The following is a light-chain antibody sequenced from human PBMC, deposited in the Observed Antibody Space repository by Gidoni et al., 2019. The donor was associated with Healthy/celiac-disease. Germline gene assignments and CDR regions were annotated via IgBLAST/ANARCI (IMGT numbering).Light chain of an antibody. CDR2: EDN. Sequence: FMLTQPHSVSESPGKTVTISCTRSSGSIASNYVQWYQQRPGSAPTTVIYEDNQRPSGVPDRFSVSIDSSSNSASLTISGLKTEDEADYYCQSYDSSIVVFGGGTKLTVL. V-gene: IGLV6-57*03. J-gene: IGLJ2*01. CDR1: SGSIASNY. CDR3: QSYDSSIVV.